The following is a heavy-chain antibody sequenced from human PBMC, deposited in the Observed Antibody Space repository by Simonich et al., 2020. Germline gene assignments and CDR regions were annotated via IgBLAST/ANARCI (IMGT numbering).Heavy chain of an antibody. D-gene: IGHD1-26*01. CDR1: GYTFTGYY. CDR2: INPNRGGT. Sequence: QVQLVQSGAEVKKPGASVKVSCKASGYTFTGYYMHWVRQAPGQRLEWMGWINPNRGGTNYAQKFQGRVTMTRETSISTAYMELSRLRSDDTAVYYCARVPPTSGSYYYYYYYIDVWGKGTTVTVSS. CDR3: ARVPPTSGSYYYYYYYIDV. J-gene: IGHJ6*03. V-gene: IGHV1-2*02.